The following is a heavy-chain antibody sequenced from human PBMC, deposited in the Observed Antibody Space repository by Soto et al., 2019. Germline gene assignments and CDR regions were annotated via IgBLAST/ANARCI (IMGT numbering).Heavy chain of an antibody. J-gene: IGHJ4*02. CDR1: GFTFSSYA. V-gene: IGHV3-23*01. Sequence: LRLSCAASGFTFSSYAMSWVRQAPGKGLEWVSAISGSGGSTYYADSVKGRFTISRDNSKNTLYLQMNSLRAEDTAVYYCAKSCPRYCSGGSCYTDYWGQGTLVTVSS. D-gene: IGHD2-15*01. CDR3: AKSCPRYCSGGSCYTDY. CDR2: ISGSGGST.